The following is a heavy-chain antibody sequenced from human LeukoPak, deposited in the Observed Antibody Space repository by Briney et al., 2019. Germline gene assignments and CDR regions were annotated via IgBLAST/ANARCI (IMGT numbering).Heavy chain of an antibody. CDR1: GGSFSGYY. CDR3: ARDLTVTTSGGLYYFDY. Sequence: SETLSLTCAVYGGSFSGYYWGWIRQPPGKGLEWIGSIYYSGSTYYNPSLKSRVTISVDTSKNQFSLKLSSVTAADTAVYYCARDLTVTTSGGLYYFDYWGQGTLVTVSS. CDR2: IYYSGST. D-gene: IGHD4-11*01. V-gene: IGHV4-34*01. J-gene: IGHJ4*02.